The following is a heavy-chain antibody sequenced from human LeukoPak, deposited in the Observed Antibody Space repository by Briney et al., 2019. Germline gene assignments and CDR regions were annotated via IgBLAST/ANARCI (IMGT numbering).Heavy chain of an antibody. CDR3: ARDPSTLRFLEWLHDY. D-gene: IGHD3-3*01. CDR1: GYTFTGYY. J-gene: IGHJ4*02. Sequence: ASVKVSCKASGYTFTGYYMHWVRQAPGQGLEWMGWINPNSGGTNYAQKFQGRVTMTRDTSISTAYMELSSLRSDDTAVYYCARDPSTLRFLEWLHDYWGQGTLVTVSS. V-gene: IGHV1-2*02. CDR2: INPNSGGT.